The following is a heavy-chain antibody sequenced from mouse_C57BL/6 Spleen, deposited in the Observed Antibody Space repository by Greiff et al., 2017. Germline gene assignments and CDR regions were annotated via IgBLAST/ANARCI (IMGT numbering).Heavy chain of an antibody. Sequence: EVQRVESGPGLVKPSQSLSLTCSVTGYSINSGYYWNWIRQFPGNKLEWMGYISYDGSNNYNPSLKNRISITRDTSKNQFFLKLNSVTTEDTATYYCARETAQAFFDYWGQGTTLTVSS. V-gene: IGHV3-6*01. CDR2: ISYDGSN. CDR1: GYSINSGYY. J-gene: IGHJ2*01. CDR3: ARETAQAFFDY. D-gene: IGHD3-2*02.